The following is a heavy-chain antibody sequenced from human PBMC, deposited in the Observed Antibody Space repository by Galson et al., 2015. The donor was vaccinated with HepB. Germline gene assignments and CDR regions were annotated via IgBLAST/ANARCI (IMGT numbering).Heavy chain of an antibody. CDR1: GFTFSSYS. CDR3: ARERPRDGYNYFYYGMDV. J-gene: IGHJ6*02. V-gene: IGHV3-21*01. Sequence: SLRLSCAASGFTFSSYSTNWVRQAPGKGLEWVSSISSSSSYIYYADSVKGRFTISRDNAKNSLYLQMNSLRAEDTAVYYCARERPRDGYNYFYYGMDVWGQGTTVTVSS. CDR2: ISSSSSYI. D-gene: IGHD5-24*01.